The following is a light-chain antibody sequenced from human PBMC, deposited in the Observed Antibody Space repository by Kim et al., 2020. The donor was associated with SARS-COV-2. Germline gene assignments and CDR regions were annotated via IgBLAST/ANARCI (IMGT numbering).Light chain of an antibody. CDR3: QQLET. V-gene: IGKV1-9*01. Sequence: SFLSASVGDRVTITCRASQGISSYLAWYQQKPGTAPKLLIYAASTLQSGVPSRFSGSGSGTEFTLTISSLQPEDFATYYCQQLETFGPGTKVDIK. CDR1: QGISSY. J-gene: IGKJ3*01. CDR2: AAS.